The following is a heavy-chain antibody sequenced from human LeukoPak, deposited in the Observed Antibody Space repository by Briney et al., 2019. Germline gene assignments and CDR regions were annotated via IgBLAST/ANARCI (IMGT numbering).Heavy chain of an antibody. CDR1: GYTFNTYG. CDR3: ARESTGGSLEIDY. D-gene: IGHD2-8*02. V-gene: IGHV1-18*01. Sequence: GASVKVSCKASGYTFNTYGIIWVRQAPGQGLEWMGWISAYNGDTTYAQKLQGRVTQTTDASTSTAYMELRSLRSDDTAVYYCARESTGGSLEIDYWGQGTLVTVSS. CDR2: ISAYNGDT. J-gene: IGHJ4*02.